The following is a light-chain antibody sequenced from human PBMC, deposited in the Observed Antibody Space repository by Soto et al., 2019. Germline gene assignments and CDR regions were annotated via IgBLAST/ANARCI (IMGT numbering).Light chain of an antibody. V-gene: IGKV3D-15*01. Sequence: ETVMTQSPATLSVSPGDRASLSGSASQSVSYNLAWYQQKPGQAPRLLIYDASTRATGIPARFSGSASGTEFTLTISSLLSEDFAVYYCQQYNNWPLTFGGGTKVDI. J-gene: IGKJ4*01. CDR1: QSVSYN. CDR3: QQYNNWPLT. CDR2: DAS.